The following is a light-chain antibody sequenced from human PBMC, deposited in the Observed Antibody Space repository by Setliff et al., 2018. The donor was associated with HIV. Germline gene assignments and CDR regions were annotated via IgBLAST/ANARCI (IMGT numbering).Light chain of an antibody. Sequence: QSALAQPASVSGSPGQSVTISCSGTSSDVGSHNLVSWYQQHPDKAPKVMIYEVTKRPSGISNRFSGSKSGNTASLTISGLQAEDEVDYYCCSYAGNSTYVFGTGTKVTVL. V-gene: IGLV2-23*02. J-gene: IGLJ1*01. CDR2: EVT. CDR1: SSDVGSHNL. CDR3: CSYAGNSTYV.